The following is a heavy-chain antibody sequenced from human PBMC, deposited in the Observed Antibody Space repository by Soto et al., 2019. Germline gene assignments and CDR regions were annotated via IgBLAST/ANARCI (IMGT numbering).Heavy chain of an antibody. V-gene: IGHV1-18*01. D-gene: IGHD2-8*01. CDR3: ARVVYGGSSWRHAFDL. J-gene: IGHJ3*01. CDR1: GYTFTNYG. CDR2: INVHNVKT. Sequence: QFQLVQSGGEVKRPGASVRVSCKASGYTFTNYGVTWMRQAPGQGLEWMGWINVHNVKTIYAQKFHGSVNMTRDTSTRTAYMDLRGLRHDDTATYDCARVVYGGSSWRHAFDLWGQGTMVTVSA.